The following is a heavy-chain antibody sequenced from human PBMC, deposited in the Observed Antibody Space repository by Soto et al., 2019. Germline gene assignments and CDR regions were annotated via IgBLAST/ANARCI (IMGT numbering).Heavy chain of an antibody. J-gene: IGHJ4*02. CDR2: ISSSSSYI. CDR3: ARDYDGGSGIGY. Sequence: EVQLVESGGGLVKPGGSLRLSCAASGFTFSSYSMNWVRQAPGKGLEWVSSISSSSSYIYYADSVKGRFTISRDNAKNSLSLQMNSLRAEDTAVYYCARDYDGGSGIGYWGQGTLVTVSS. V-gene: IGHV3-21*01. CDR1: GFTFSSYS. D-gene: IGHD3-10*01.